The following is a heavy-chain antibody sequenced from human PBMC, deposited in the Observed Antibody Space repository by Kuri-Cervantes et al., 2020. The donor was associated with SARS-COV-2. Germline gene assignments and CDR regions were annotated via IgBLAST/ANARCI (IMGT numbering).Heavy chain of an antibody. V-gene: IGHV3-30*14. Sequence: LSLTCAASGFTFSSYAMSWVRQAPGRGLEWVAVISYDGSNKYYADSVKGRFTISRDNSKNTLYLQMSSLRAEDTAVYYCVGGRGYDSSGYYYGMDVWGQGTTVTVSS. J-gene: IGHJ6*02. CDR2: ISYDGSNK. CDR1: GFTFSSYA. CDR3: VGGRGYDSSGYYYGMDV. D-gene: IGHD3-22*01.